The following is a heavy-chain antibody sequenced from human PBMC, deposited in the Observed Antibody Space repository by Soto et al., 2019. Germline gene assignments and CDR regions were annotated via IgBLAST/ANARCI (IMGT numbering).Heavy chain of an antibody. V-gene: IGHV3-53*01. CDR2: IYSAGST. D-gene: IGHD1-1*01. CDR1: GFIVSSNY. Sequence: PGGSLRLSCEASGFIVSSNYMSWVRQAPGKGLEWVSVIYSAGSTYYADSVKGRFTISRDFSEKMLYLQMTNMRADDSAVYYCARGPTDRNGYNPLFLDYWGQGTLVTVSS. CDR3: ARGPTDRNGYNPLFLDY. J-gene: IGHJ4*02.